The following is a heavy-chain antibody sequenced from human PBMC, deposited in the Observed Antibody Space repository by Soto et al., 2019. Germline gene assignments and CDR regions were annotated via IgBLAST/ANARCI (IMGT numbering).Heavy chain of an antibody. CDR2: IYYTGST. V-gene: IGHV4-59*12. CDR1: GGSISTYH. CDR3: ARDHYVYDILTGYGYYYGMDV. D-gene: IGHD3-9*01. Sequence: SETLSLTCTVSGGSISTYHWSWIRQPPGKRLEWIGYIYYTGSTNYNASLKSRVTMSVDTSKNQFSLKLTSVTAADTAVYYCARDHYVYDILTGYGYYYGMDVWGQGTTVTVSS. J-gene: IGHJ6*02.